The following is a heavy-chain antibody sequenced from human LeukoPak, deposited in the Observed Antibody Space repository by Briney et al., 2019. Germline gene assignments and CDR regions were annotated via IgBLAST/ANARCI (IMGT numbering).Heavy chain of an antibody. CDR3: ARNRIRYDY. Sequence: GGSLRLSCVASGFTFSTCWMTWVRQAPGKGLEWVANIKVDGSEKYYVDSVKGRFTIYRDNAKNSLYLQMNSLRAEDTAVYYCARNRIRYDYWGQGTLVTVSS. D-gene: IGHD3-16*02. CDR2: IKVDGSEK. J-gene: IGHJ4*02. V-gene: IGHV3-7*05. CDR1: GFTFSTCW.